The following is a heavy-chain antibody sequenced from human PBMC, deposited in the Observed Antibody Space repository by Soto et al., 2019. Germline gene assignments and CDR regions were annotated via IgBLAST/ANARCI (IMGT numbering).Heavy chain of an antibody. Sequence: SETLSLTCAVSGGSISSYHWSWIRQTPGKGLEWIGYVHYSWGSNYNPSLKSRVAISLDTSKSQFSLKLTSVTATDTAVYYCARQGFGALDGLVDVWGQGTTVTVS. CDR2: VHYSWGS. V-gene: IGHV4-59*08. CDR3: ARQGFGALDGLVDV. D-gene: IGHD3-10*01. J-gene: IGHJ6*02. CDR1: GGSISSYH.